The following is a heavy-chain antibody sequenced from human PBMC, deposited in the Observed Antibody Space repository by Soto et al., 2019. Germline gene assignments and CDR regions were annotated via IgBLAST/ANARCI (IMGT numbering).Heavy chain of an antibody. Sequence: QVQLVQSGAEVKNRGSSVKVSCKASGDTFSRSTISWVRQAPGQRLEWMGRIIPVLGVENHAQNFQGRVTLTAVKSTSTAYLELSSLKSEDTAIYYCASSTAGVYVFHDWGQGTLVTVSS. CDR1: GDTFSRST. D-gene: IGHD2-8*01. CDR2: IIPVLGVE. CDR3: ASSTAGVYVFHD. J-gene: IGHJ4*02. V-gene: IGHV1-69*02.